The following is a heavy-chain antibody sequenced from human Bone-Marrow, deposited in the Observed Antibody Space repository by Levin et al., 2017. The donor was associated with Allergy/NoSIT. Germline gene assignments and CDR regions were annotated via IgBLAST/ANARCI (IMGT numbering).Heavy chain of an antibody. CDR2: THYSAET. Sequence: SQTLSLTCTVSGVSITTYYWSWIRQSPRRGLEWIAYTHYSAETNSNPSLRSRATISMDASKSQISLRLTSVTAADTALYYCARHSNSGAYPLDSWGQGTLVTVSS. J-gene: IGHJ4*02. D-gene: IGHD3-10*01. CDR3: ARHSNSGAYPLDS. CDR1: GVSITTYY. V-gene: IGHV4-59*01.